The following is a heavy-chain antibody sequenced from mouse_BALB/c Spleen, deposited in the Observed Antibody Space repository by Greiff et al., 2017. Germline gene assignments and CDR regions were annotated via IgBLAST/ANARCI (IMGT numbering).Heavy chain of an antibody. CDR3: ARAYGSSSDYFDY. J-gene: IGHJ2*01. D-gene: IGHD1-1*01. CDR2: IWAGGST. CDR1: GFSLTSYG. V-gene: IGHV2-9*02. Sequence: QVQLQQSGPGLVAPSQSLSITCTVSGFSLTSYGVHWVRQPPGKGLEWLGVIWAGGSTNYNSALMSRLSISKDNSKSQVFLKMNSLQTDDTAMYYCARAYGSSSDYFDYGGQGTTLTVSS.